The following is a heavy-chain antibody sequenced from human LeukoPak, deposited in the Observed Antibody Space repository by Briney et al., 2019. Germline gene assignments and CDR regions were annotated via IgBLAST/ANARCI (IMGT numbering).Heavy chain of an antibody. CDR3: ARARGAFDI. CDR2: IYYSGST. V-gene: IGHV4-59*01. CDR1: GGSISSYY. J-gene: IGHJ3*02. Sequence: PETLSLTCTVSGGSISSYYWSWIRQPPGKGLEWIGYIYYSGSTNYNPSLKSRVTISVDTSKNQFSLKLSSVTAADTAVYYCARARGAFDIWGQGTMVTVSS.